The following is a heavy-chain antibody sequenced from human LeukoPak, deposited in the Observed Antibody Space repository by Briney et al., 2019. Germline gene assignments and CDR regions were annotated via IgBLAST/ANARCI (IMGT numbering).Heavy chain of an antibody. J-gene: IGHJ4*02. D-gene: IGHD6-19*01. CDR1: GYIFTNYW. CDR3: ARLGWYIDY. Sequence: GESLKISCKSSGYIFTNYWIAWVRQMPGKGLEWMGIIYPGDSDTRYSPSFQGQVTISADKSISTAYLQWNSLKASDTAMYYCARLGWYIDYWGQGTLVTVSS. V-gene: IGHV5-51*01. CDR2: IYPGDSDT.